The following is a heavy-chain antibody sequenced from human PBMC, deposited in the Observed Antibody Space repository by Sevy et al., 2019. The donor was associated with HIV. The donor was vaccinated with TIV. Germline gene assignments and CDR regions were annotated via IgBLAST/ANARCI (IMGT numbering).Heavy chain of an antibody. CDR2: IYYSGST. D-gene: IGHD3-10*01. CDR3: AGHSSFYFGSGSHFDY. Sequence: SETLSLTCTVSGGSISSYYWNWIRQPPGKGLEWIGYIYYSGSTNYNPSLKSRVTIPVDTSKNQFSLKLSSVTAADTAVYYCAGHSSFYFGSGSHFDYWGQGTLVTVSS. V-gene: IGHV4-59*08. CDR1: GGSISSYY. J-gene: IGHJ4*02.